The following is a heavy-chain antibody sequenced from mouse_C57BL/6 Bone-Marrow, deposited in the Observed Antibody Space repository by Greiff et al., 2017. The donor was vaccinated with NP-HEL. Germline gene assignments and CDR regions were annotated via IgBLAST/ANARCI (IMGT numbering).Heavy chain of an antibody. V-gene: IGHV1-72*01. CDR3: ASRGYDPAWFAY. Sequence: QVQLKQPGAELVKPGASVKLSCKASGYTFTSYWMHWVKQRPGRGLEWIGRIDPNSGGTKYNEKFKSKATLTVDKPSSTAYMQLSSLTSEDSAVYYCASRGYDPAWFAYWGQGTLVTVSA. J-gene: IGHJ3*01. D-gene: IGHD2-3*01. CDR2: IDPNSGGT. CDR1: GYTFTSYW.